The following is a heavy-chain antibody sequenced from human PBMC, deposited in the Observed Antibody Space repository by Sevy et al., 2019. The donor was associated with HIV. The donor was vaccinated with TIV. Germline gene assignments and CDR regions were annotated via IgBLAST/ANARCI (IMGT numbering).Heavy chain of an antibody. Sequence: GGSLRLSCTASGFTFTDYVMNWVRQAPGRGLEWVSSIGGSGGSTHYADSVKGRFTFSRDNSKNTLYLQMNSLKAEDRAVYYCASDRISDWFFDSWGQGTLVTVSS. CDR2: IGGSGGST. J-gene: IGHJ4*02. CDR1: GFTFTDYV. CDR3: ASDRISDWFFDS. D-gene: IGHD3-9*01. V-gene: IGHV3-23*01.